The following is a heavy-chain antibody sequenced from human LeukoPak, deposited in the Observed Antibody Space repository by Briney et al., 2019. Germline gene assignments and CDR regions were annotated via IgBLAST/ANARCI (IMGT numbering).Heavy chain of an antibody. D-gene: IGHD2-21*01. V-gene: IGHV4-59*08. CDR2: IYYSGST. J-gene: IGHJ3*02. CDR1: GGSISSYY. CDR3: ARHEIGRRFAFDI. Sequence: SETLSLTCTVSGGSISSYYWSWIRQPPGKGLEWIGYIYYSGSTNYNPSLKSRVTISVDTSKNQFSLKLSSVTAADTAVYYCARHEIGRRFAFDIWGQGTMVTVPS.